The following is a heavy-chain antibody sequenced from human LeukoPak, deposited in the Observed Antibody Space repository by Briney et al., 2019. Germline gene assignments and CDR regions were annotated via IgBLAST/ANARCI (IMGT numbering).Heavy chain of an antibody. CDR1: GGSISPYY. V-gene: IGHV4-59*08. CDR3: AGHRGSSGWTPFDY. D-gene: IGHD6-19*01. CDR2: IHYSGST. J-gene: IGHJ4*02. Sequence: SETLSLTCAVSGGSISPYYWSWIRQPPGKGLEWIGYIHYSGSTNYNPSLKSRVTISVDTSKNQFSLKLSSVTAADTAVYYCAGHRGSSGWTPFDYWGQGTLVTVSS.